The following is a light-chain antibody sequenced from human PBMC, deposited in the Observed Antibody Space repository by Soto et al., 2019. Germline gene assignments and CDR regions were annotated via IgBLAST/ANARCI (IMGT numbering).Light chain of an antibody. V-gene: IGLV1-47*01. J-gene: IGLJ3*02. Sequence: QSVLTQPPSASGTPGQRVTISCSGSGSNIGRRYVYWYRQVPGTAPKLLIYQDSQRPSGVPDRFSGSKSGTSASLAISGLRSEDEADYYCTACDDSLSGPVFGGGTQRTVL. CDR2: QDS. CDR1: GSNIGRRY. CDR3: TACDDSLSGPV.